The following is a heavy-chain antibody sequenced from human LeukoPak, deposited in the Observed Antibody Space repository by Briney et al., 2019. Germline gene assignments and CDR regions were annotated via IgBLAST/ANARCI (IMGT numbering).Heavy chain of an antibody. CDR2: ICNSGGT. CDR3: AKTGRPNNSGWYRWFDP. V-gene: IGHV4-4*09. CDR1: GDSISTYY. D-gene: IGHD6-19*01. Sequence: SDTLSLTCTVSGDSISTYYWIWIRQPPGKGLEWIGCICNSGGTDYNPSLKSRVTISVDTSKNQFSLNLSSVTAADTAVYYCAKTGRPNNSGWYRWFDPWGQGTLVTVSS. J-gene: IGHJ5*02.